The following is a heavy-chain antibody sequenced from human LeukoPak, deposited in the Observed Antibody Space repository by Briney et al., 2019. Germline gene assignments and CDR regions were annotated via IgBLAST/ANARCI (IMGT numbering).Heavy chain of an antibody. D-gene: IGHD3-22*01. CDR1: GYTFTSYD. J-gene: IGHJ4*02. CDR2: MNPNSGNT. Sequence: GASVKVSCKASGYTFTSYDINWVRQATGQGLEWMGWMNPNSGNTGYAQKFQDRVSMTRNTPISTAYMELSSLRSEDTAVYYCARGMGSGSYSAAYYFDYWGQGTLVTVSS. CDR3: ARGMGSGSYSAAYYFDY. V-gene: IGHV1-8*01.